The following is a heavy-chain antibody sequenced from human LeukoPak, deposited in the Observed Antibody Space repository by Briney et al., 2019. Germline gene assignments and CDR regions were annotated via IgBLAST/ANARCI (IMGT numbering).Heavy chain of an antibody. CDR1: GGSFSGYY. CDR2: INHSGST. V-gene: IGHV4-34*01. D-gene: IGHD6-6*01. CDR3: AGEDSSSYYFDY. J-gene: IGHJ4*02. Sequence: PSETLSLTCAVYGGSFSGYYWSWIRQPPGKGLEWIGEINHSGSTNYNPSLKSRVTISVDTSKNQFSLKLSSVTAADTAVYYCAGEDSSSYYFDYWGQGTLVTVSS.